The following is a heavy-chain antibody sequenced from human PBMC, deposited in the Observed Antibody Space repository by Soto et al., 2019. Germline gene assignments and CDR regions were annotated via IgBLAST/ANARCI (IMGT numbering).Heavy chain of an antibody. V-gene: IGHV3-30-3*01. CDR1: GFTFSSYA. Sequence: QVQLVESGGGVVQPGRSLRLSCAASGFTFSSYAMHWVRQAPGKGLEWVAVISYDGSNKYYADSVKGRFTISRDNSKNTLSLQINSLRAEDTAVYYCARDSSLSRRGVFDYWGQGTLVTVSS. CDR3: ARDSSLSRRGVFDY. CDR2: ISYDGSNK. D-gene: IGHD6-13*01. J-gene: IGHJ4*02.